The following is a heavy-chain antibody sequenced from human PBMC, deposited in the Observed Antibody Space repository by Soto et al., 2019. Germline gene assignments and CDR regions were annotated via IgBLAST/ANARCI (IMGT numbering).Heavy chain of an antibody. CDR2: INPNSGDT. CDR3: AKGGAIVAAGTRVYLYNAMDV. Sequence: ASVKVSCKASGYTFTGYYVHWVRQAPGQGLEWMGWINPNSGDTYLAQRFQGRVTMNRDTSTGTAYMELRGLTSDDTAEYYCAKGGAIVAAGTRVYLYNAMDVWGQGTTVTVSS. V-gene: IGHV1-2*02. J-gene: IGHJ6*02. D-gene: IGHD1-26*01. CDR1: GYTFTGYY.